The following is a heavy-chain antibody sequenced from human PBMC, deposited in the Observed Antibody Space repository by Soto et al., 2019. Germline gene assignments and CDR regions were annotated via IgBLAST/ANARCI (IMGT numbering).Heavy chain of an antibody. Sequence: EVQLVESGGGLVQPGGSLKLSCAASGFTFSGSAIHWVRQASGKGLEWVGRIRDKANSYATAYAASVKGRFTISRDDSKNTAYLQMNSLKTEDTAVYCCARLDCGGDCSTDWGQGTLVTVSS. CDR3: ARLDCGGDCSTD. J-gene: IGHJ4*02. CDR1: GFTFSGSA. V-gene: IGHV3-73*02. CDR2: IRDKANSYAT. D-gene: IGHD2-21*02.